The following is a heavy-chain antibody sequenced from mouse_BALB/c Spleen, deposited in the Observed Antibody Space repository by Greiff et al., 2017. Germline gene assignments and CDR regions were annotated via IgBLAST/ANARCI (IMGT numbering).Heavy chain of an antibody. V-gene: IGHV2-9*02. CDR2: IWAGGST. D-gene: IGHD1-1*01. J-gene: IGHJ4*01. CDR1: GFSLTSYG. CDR3: ARERNYYGSIYAMDY. Sequence: VQLKESGPGLVAPSQSLSITCTVSGFSLTSYGVHWVRQPPGKGLEWLGVIWAGGSTNYNSALMSRLSISKDNSKSQVFLKMNSLQTDDTAMYYCARERNYYGSIYAMDYWGQGTSVTVSS.